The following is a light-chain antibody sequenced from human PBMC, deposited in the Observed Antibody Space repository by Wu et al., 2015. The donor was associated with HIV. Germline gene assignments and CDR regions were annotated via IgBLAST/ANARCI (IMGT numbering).Light chain of an antibody. J-gene: IGKJ2*01. V-gene: IGKV3-20*01. CDR3: QQYGSSYT. Sequence: EIVLTQSPGTLSLSPGERATLSCRASQSVSSSYLAWYQQKPGQAPRLLIYGASSRATGIPDRFSGSGSGTDFTLTISRLEPEDFAVYYCQQYGSSYTFGQGTKAG. CDR1: QSVSSSY. CDR2: GAS.